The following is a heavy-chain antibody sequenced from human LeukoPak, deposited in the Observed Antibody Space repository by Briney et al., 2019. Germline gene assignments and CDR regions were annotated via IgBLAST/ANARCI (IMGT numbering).Heavy chain of an antibody. Sequence: GGSLRLSCAASTFTFSDYWMHWVRQAPGKGLVWVSRINRDGSGTRYADSVKGRFTISRDNAKNTLYLQMNSLTAEDTAVYYCARDLMVGSPFDSWGQGTLVTVSS. V-gene: IGHV3-74*01. CDR1: TFTFSDYW. CDR3: ARDLMVGSPFDS. CDR2: INRDGSGT. D-gene: IGHD2-8*01. J-gene: IGHJ4*02.